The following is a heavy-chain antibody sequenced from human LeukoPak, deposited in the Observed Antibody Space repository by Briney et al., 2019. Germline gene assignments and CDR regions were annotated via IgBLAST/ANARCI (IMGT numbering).Heavy chain of an antibody. CDR3: ARETYYYGSGRGFDY. J-gene: IGHJ4*02. D-gene: IGHD3-10*01. V-gene: IGHV3-21*01. CDR1: GFSFDDYG. CDR2: ISSSSSYI. Sequence: GGSLRLSCAASGFSFDDYGMNWVRQAPGKGLEWVSSISSSSSYIYYADSVKGRFTISRDNAKNSLYLQMNSLRAEDTAVYYCARETYYYGSGRGFDYWGQGTLVTVSS.